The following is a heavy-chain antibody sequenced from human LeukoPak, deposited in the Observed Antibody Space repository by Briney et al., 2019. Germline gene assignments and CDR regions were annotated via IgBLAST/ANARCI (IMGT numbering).Heavy chain of an antibody. D-gene: IGHD1-14*01. V-gene: IGHV3-74*01. CDR1: GFTFGNSW. CDR2: INADGSTT. J-gene: IGHJ3*01. CDR3: VVVVEPPDSDGFDV. Sequence: GGSLRLSCAASGFTFGNSWVHWVRQAPGKGLVWVSLINADGSTTTYADSVKGRFTISRDNARNTLSLQMSSLTIEDTAVYYCVVVVEPPDSDGFDVWGQGTMITVSS.